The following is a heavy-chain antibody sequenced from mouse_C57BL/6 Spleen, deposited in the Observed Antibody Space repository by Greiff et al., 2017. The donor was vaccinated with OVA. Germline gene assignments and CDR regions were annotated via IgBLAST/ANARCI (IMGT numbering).Heavy chain of an antibody. CDR3: ARGGLIATVVEDAKDY. Sequence: EVQLVESGPGMVKPSQSLSLTCTVTGYSLTSGYDWHWFRHFPGNKLEWLGYISYSGSTNYNPSLKSRISITHAPSNNHFFLKLTSVTTEDTDTYDCARGGLIATVVEDAKDYWGQGTSVTVSS. D-gene: IGHD1-1*01. V-gene: IGHV3-1*01. CDR1: GYSLTSGYD. J-gene: IGHJ4*01. CDR2: ISYSGST.